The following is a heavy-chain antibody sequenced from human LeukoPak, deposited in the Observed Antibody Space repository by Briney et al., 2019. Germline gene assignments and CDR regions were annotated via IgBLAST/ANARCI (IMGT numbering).Heavy chain of an antibody. D-gene: IGHD1-7*01. Sequence: GGSLRLSCAASGFTFRGFLMSWVRQIPGKGLEWVANIKQDGSEKYYADALRGRFTISRDNTKNSLSLQMNSLIVEDTAVYYCARAGSNWNYVYWGQGTLDTVSS. CDR2: IKQDGSEK. CDR1: GFTFRGFL. J-gene: IGHJ4*02. CDR3: ARAGSNWNYVY. V-gene: IGHV3-7*01.